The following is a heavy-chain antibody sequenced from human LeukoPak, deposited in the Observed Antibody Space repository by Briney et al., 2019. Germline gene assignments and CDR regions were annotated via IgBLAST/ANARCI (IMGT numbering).Heavy chain of an antibody. V-gene: IGHV3-7*01. CDR1: GSTLNSYL. CDR3: ARSNPNKNALDL. J-gene: IGHJ3*01. Sequence: QPEGSLRLSCAASGSTLNSYLMSWLRQAPGRGLEWVANIKKDGSEESYLDSVKGRFTVSRDNAKNSLFLQMNSLRGEDTAVYYCARSNPNKNALDLWGQGTMVTISS. CDR2: IKKDGSEE. D-gene: IGHD1-14*01.